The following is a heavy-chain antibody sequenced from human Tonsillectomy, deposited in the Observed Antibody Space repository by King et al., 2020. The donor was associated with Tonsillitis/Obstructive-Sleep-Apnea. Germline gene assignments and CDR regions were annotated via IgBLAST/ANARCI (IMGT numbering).Heavy chain of an antibody. V-gene: IGHV3-30*18. CDR2: IPYEESNN. CDR1: GFTFGSFG. D-gene: IGHD1-26*01. Sequence: QLVQSGGGVVQPGRSLKPPGAALGFTFGSFGITGVGKAQAKGLDGVEVIPYEESNNNYADSVKGRFTISRDNSKNTLYLQMNSLRAEDTAVYYCAKDRGDDSGSYPDYWGQGTLVTVSS. CDR3: AKDRGDDSGSYPDY. J-gene: IGHJ4*02.